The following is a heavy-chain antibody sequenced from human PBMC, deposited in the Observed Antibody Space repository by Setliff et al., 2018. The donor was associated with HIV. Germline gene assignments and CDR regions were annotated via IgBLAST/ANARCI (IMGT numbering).Heavy chain of an antibody. J-gene: IGHJ3*02. CDR2: IYPGDTDT. CDR1: GYTFTNYW. CDR3: ARPSIDNWFHDAFDI. V-gene: IGHV5-51*01. Sequence: RGESLKISCKASGYTFTNYWIGWVRQLPGRGLEWMGIIYPGDTDTRYSPAFHDQVTISADKFINTAYLQWTSLKASDTAMYYCARPSIDNWFHDAFDIWGQGTMVTVSS. D-gene: IGHD1-1*01.